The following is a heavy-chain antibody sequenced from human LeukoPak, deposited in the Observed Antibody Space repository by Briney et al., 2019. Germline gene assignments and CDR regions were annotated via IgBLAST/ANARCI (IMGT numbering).Heavy chain of an antibody. V-gene: IGHV3-11*01. CDR2: ISSSGSTI. D-gene: IGHD3-10*01. J-gene: IGHJ4*02. CDR3: ARAWITMVRGVIMPFDY. CDR1: GFTFSDYY. Sequence: GGSLRLSCAASGFTFSDYYMSWIRQAPGKGLEWVSYISSSGSTIYYADSVKGRFTISRDNAKNSLYLQMNSLRAEDTAVYYCARAWITMVRGVIMPFDYWGQGTLATVSS.